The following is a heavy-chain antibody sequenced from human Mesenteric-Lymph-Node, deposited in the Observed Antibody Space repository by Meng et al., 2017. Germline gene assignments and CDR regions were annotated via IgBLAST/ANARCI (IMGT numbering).Heavy chain of an antibody. CDR2: IIPIFGTA. CDR1: GGTFSSYA. J-gene: IGHJ3*01. CDR3: AKRLPEVGANAFDL. V-gene: IGHV1-69*13. Sequence: SVKVSCKASGGTFSSYAISWLRQAPGQGLEWMGGIIPIFGTANYAQKFQGRVTITADESTSTAYMELSSLRSEDTAVYYCAKRLPEVGANAFDLWGPGTMVTVSS.